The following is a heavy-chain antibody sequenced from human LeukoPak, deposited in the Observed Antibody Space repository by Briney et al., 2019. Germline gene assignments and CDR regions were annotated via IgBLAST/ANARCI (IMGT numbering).Heavy chain of an antibody. CDR3: ARHKLITMVRGVIIRNWFDP. J-gene: IGHJ5*02. Sequence: PSETLSLTCTVSGGSISSYYWSWIRQPAGKGLEWIGRIYTSGSTNYNPSLKSRVTMSVDTSKNQFSLKLSSVTAADTAVYYCARHKLITMVRGVIIRNWFDPWGQGTLVTVSS. D-gene: IGHD3-10*01. CDR1: GGSISSYY. CDR2: IYTSGST. V-gene: IGHV4-4*07.